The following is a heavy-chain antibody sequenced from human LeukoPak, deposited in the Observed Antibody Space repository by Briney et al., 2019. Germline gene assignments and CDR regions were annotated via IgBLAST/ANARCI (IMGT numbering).Heavy chain of an antibody. V-gene: IGHV3-23*01. D-gene: IGHD3-9*01. CDR2: ISGSGGST. Sequence: GGSLRLSCAASGFTFSGYAMSWVRQAPGKGLEWVSAISGSGGSTYYADSVKGRFTISRDNSKNTLYLQMNSLRAEDTAVYYCANLGRYFEYAYFDYWGQGTLVTVSS. CDR1: GFTFSGYA. J-gene: IGHJ4*02. CDR3: ANLGRYFEYAYFDY.